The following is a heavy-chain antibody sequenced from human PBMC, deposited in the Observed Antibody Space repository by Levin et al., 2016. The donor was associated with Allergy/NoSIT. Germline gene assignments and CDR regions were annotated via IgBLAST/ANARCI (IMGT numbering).Heavy chain of an antibody. CDR1: GFTFSNAW. V-gene: IGHV3-15*01. Sequence: GESLKISCAASGFTFSNAWMSWVRQAPGKGLEWVGRIKSKTDGGTTDYAAPVKGRFTISRDDSKNTLYLQMNSLKTEDTAVYYCTTGYSSSWSYWGQGTLVTVSS. CDR3: TTGYSSSWSY. J-gene: IGHJ4*02. D-gene: IGHD6-13*01. CDR2: IKSKTDGGTT.